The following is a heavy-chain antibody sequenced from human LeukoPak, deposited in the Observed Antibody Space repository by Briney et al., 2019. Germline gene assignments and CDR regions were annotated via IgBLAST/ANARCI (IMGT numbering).Heavy chain of an antibody. D-gene: IGHD2-15*01. V-gene: IGHV4-39*02. CDR3: AREEDIVVVAPEGLWGI. J-gene: IGHJ3*02. CDR1: GFTFSSYV. CDR2: IYYSGST. Sequence: AGGSLRLSCAASGFTFSSYVMSWVRQPPGKGLEWIGSIYYSGSTYYNPSLKSRVTISVDTSKNQFSLKLSSVTAADTAVYYCAREEDIVVVAPEGLWGIWGQGTMVTVSS.